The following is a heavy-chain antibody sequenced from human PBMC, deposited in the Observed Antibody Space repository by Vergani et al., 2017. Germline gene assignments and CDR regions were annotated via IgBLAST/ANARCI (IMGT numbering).Heavy chain of an antibody. J-gene: IGHJ4*02. CDR2: ISKDGTHD. CDR3: ARARTDIFVSTSDYSHLLYY. CDR1: GFGFKNFA. V-gene: IGHV3-30*03. Sequence: QVSLVESGGGVVQPGRSLTLTCSASGFGFKNFAMHWVRQAPGKGLEWVATISKDGTHDYYEPSVRGRFAVSRDNSNNTMYLQMDRLTTEDKAVYFCARARTDIFVSTSDYSHLLYYWGQGMLVTVSS. D-gene: IGHD3-3*01.